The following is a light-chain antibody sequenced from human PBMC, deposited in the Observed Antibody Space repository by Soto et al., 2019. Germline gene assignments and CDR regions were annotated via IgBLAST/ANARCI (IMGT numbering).Light chain of an antibody. V-gene: IGLV2-14*01. CDR1: SSDVGGYNY. CDR3: SSYRSSNSVV. J-gene: IGLJ2*01. Sequence: QSALTQPASVSGSPGQSITISCTGTSSDVGGYNYVSWYQQHPGKAPKLMIYEVTNRPSGISNRFSGSKSGNTASLTISGLQAEDAADYYCSSYRSSNSVVFGGGTKLTVL. CDR2: EVT.